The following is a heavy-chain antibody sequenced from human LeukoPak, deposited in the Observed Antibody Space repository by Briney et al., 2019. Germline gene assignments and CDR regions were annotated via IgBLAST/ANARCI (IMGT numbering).Heavy chain of an antibody. V-gene: IGHV3-11*01. CDR3: AKATYYFGSGGTSLGMDV. Sequence: GGSLRLSCAASGFTFSDYYMSWIRQAPGKGLEWISYISTSGSTIYYADSVKGRFTISRDNAKCSLYLQMNSLRAEDTAVYYCAKATYYFGSGGTSLGMDVWGQGTTVTVSS. CDR2: ISTSGSTI. D-gene: IGHD3-10*01. J-gene: IGHJ6*02. CDR1: GFTFSDYY.